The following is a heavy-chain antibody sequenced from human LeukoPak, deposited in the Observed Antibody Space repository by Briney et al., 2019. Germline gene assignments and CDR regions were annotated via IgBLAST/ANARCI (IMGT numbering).Heavy chain of an antibody. J-gene: IGHJ4*02. CDR3: TRGQSYCGADCYSD. Sequence: PGGSLRLSCAASGFSVSNYYISWVRQPPGKGLEWVSVMYTGGGRYYGDSVKGRFPISRDNSKNTVFLQMNSLRVEDTALYYCTRGQSYCGADCYSDWGQGALVTVSS. V-gene: IGHV3-66*01. CDR1: GFSVSNYY. CDR2: MYTGGGR. D-gene: IGHD2-21*02.